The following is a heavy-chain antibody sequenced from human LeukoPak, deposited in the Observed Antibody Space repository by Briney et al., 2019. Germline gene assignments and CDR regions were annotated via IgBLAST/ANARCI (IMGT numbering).Heavy chain of an antibody. J-gene: IGHJ4*02. CDR2: ISTDGSST. D-gene: IGHD6-6*01. V-gene: IGHV3-74*01. Sequence: GGSLRLSCAASGFTFSSHWMHWVRQAPGKGLVWVSRISTDGSSTDYADSVKGRFTISRDNAKNTLYLQMNSPRAEDTAVYYCARGKLAAQDYWGQGTLVTVSP. CDR3: ARGKLAAQDY. CDR1: GFTFSSHW.